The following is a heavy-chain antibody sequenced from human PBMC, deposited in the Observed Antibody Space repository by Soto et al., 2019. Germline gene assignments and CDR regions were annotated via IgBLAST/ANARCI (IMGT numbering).Heavy chain of an antibody. CDR1: GDSITSSEYY. CDR2: ISYSGGT. V-gene: IGHV4-30-4*01. Sequence: QVQLQESGPGLVKPSETLSLSCTVSGDSITSSEYYWSWIRQSPGKGLEWIGYISYSGGTYYNPSLRGRISMSVDTSKNQFSLMLNPVTAADTAVYYCAGGGGLLWLPAFDTWGQGTPVTVSS. J-gene: IGHJ5*02. CDR3: AGGGGLLWLPAFDT. D-gene: IGHD3-16*01.